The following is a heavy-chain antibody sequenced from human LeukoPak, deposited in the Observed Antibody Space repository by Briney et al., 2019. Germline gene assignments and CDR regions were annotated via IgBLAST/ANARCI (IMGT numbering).Heavy chain of an antibody. V-gene: IGHV3-48*03. CDR2: ISSSGSTI. J-gene: IGHJ3*02. CDR3: ARVQGLLLFSVAFDI. D-gene: IGHD2-15*01. Sequence: PGGSLRLSCAASGFTFSSYEMNWVRQAPGKGLEWVSYISSSGSTIYYADSVKGRFTISRDNAKNSLYLQMNSLRAEDTAVYYCARVQGLLLFSVAFDIWGQGTMVTVSS. CDR1: GFTFSSYE.